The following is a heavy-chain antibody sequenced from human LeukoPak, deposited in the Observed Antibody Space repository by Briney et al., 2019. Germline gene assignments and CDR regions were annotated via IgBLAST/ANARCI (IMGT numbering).Heavy chain of an antibody. CDR1: GFTFSSYD. CDR2: IRYDGSKK. CDR3: AKDFGVYYYFDY. D-gene: IGHD3-3*01. J-gene: IGHJ4*02. Sequence: GGSLRLSCAASGFTFSSYDMHWVRQAPGKGLEWVAFIRYDGSKKYYADSVKGRFTISRDNSKNTVHLQMKTLRAEDTAVYYCAKDFGVYYYFDYWGQGILVTVSS. V-gene: IGHV3-30*02.